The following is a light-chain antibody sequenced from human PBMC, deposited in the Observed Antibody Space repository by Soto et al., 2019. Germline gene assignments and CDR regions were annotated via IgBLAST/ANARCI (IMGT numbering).Light chain of an antibody. V-gene: IGKV1-5*01. J-gene: IGKJ1*01. CDR3: QQYNSYPWT. CDR2: DAS. Sequence: DIQMTQSPSTLSGSVGDRVTITCRASQTISSWLAWYQQKPGKAPKLLIYDASSLESGVPSRFSGSGSGTEFTLTISSLQPGDFATYYCQQYNSYPWTFGQGTKVDI. CDR1: QTISSW.